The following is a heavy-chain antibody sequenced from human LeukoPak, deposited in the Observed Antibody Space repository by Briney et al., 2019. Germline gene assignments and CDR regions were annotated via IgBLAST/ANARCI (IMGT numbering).Heavy chain of an antibody. D-gene: IGHD3-22*01. CDR1: GYTVTGYY. CDR3: ARPDYYDSSGYYYPDAFDI. Sequence: ASVKVSCKASGYTVTGYYMHWVRQAPGQGLEWVGWINPNSGGTNYAQKFQGRVTMTRDTSISTAYMELSRLRSDDTAVYYCARPDYYDSSGYYYPDAFDIRGQGTMVTVSS. V-gene: IGHV1-2*02. J-gene: IGHJ3*02. CDR2: INPNSGGT.